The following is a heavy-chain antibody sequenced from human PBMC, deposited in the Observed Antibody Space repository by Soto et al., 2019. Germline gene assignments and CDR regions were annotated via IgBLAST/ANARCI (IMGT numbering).Heavy chain of an antibody. J-gene: IGHJ5*02. CDR2: INHSGST. D-gene: IGHD3-22*01. CDR3: ARGTLYYYDISGYYYPGTGWFDP. CDR1: GGSFSGYY. V-gene: IGHV4-34*01. Sequence: QVQLQQWGAGLLKPSETLSLTCAVYGGSFSGYYWSWIRQPPGKGLEWIGEINHSGSTNYNPSLKSRVTISVDTSKNQFSLKLSSVTAADTAVYYCARGTLYYYDISGYYYPGTGWFDPWGQGTLVTVSS.